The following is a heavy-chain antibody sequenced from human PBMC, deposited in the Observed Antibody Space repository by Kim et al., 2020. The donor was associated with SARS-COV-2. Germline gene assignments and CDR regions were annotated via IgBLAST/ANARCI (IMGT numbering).Heavy chain of an antibody. V-gene: IGHV3-33*03. CDR3: AKEGLEYGGNSDYFDL. D-gene: IGHD4-17*01. CDR2: IWHDGSNK. J-gene: IGHJ2*01. CDR1: GFSFSTYG. Sequence: GGSLRLSCAASGFSFSTYGMHWVRQAPGKGLEWVAVIWHDGSNKNWAESVKGRFTVSRDNSKNTLYLQMNSLRAEDTAVYYCAKEGLEYGGNSDYFDLWGRGTLVTVSS.